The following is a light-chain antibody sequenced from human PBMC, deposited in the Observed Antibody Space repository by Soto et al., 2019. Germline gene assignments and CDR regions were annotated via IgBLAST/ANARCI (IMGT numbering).Light chain of an antibody. CDR3: QTSGTTPRT. CDR2: AAS. Sequence: DIQMTQSPSSLSASVGDRVTITCRASQSINTYLNWYQQKPGKAPKFLIYAASPLQRGVPSRFSGSCSATEFLLTISTQHPEYSATYHSQTSGTTPRTFGQWKKLEIK. CDR1: QSINTY. J-gene: IGKJ2*01. V-gene: IGKV1-39*01.